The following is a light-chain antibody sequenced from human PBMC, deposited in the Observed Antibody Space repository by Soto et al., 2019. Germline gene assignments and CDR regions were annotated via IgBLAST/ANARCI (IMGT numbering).Light chain of an antibody. Sequence: DIQMTQSPSSLSASVGDRVTITCRASQSISSYLNWYQQTPGKAPKLLIYAASSLQSGVPSRFSGSGYGTDFSLTISSLQPEDFATYYCQQSYSTPRTFGQGTKAEIK. CDR3: QQSYSTPRT. CDR1: QSISSY. CDR2: AAS. J-gene: IGKJ1*01. V-gene: IGKV1-39*01.